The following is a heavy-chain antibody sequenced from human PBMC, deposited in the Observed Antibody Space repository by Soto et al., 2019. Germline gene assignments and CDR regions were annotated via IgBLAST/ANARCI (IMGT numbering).Heavy chain of an antibody. J-gene: IGHJ5*02. Sequence: SETLSLTCAVYGGSFSGYYWSWIRQPPGKGLEWIGEINHSGSTNYNPSLKSRVTISVDTSKNQFSLKLSSVTAADTAVYYCARGARRQWLVELYNWFDPWGQGTMGTVSS. CDR1: GGSFSGYY. D-gene: IGHD6-19*01. CDR3: ARGARRQWLVELYNWFDP. CDR2: INHSGST. V-gene: IGHV4-34*01.